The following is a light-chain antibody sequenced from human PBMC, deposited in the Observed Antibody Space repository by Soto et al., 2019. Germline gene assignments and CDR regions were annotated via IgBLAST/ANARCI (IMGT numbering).Light chain of an antibody. V-gene: IGKV3-15*01. CDR1: QSVSTS. Sequence: EIVMTQSPATLSVSPGERATLSCRASQSVSTSLAWYQQKPGQATRLLISGASTRATGVPARFSGSGSETEFTLTISSLQSEDFAVYYCQQYKNWWTFGQGTKVEIK. CDR3: QQYKNWWT. CDR2: GAS. J-gene: IGKJ1*01.